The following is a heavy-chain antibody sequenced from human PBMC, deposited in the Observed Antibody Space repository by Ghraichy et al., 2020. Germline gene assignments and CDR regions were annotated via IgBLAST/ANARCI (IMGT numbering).Heavy chain of an antibody. V-gene: IGHV4-59*01. Sequence: SETLSLTCTVSGGSISSSYWSWIRQPPGKGLEWIGYIHYSGSTNYNPSLKSRVTISVDTSKNQFSLKLSSVAAADTAVYYCSRDRGEILHYFDYWGQGTLVTVSS. J-gene: IGHJ4*02. CDR3: SRDRGEILHYFDY. CDR1: GGSISSSY. CDR2: IHYSGST. D-gene: IGHD1-26*01.